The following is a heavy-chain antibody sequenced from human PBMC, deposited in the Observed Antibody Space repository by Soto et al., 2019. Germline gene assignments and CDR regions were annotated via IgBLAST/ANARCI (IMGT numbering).Heavy chain of an antibody. D-gene: IGHD1-7*01. CDR3: AREKSDLELFNWLDP. CDR1: GYSFTTYW. Sequence: GESLKLSYEAAGYSFTTYWISWVRQMPGKGLEWMGAIDPRDSYTKYSPSFQGHVTISVDKSISTAYLQWNSLKASDTAIYYCAREKSDLELFNWLDPWGQGTLVTVSS. CDR2: IDPRDSYT. V-gene: IGHV5-10-1*01. J-gene: IGHJ5*02.